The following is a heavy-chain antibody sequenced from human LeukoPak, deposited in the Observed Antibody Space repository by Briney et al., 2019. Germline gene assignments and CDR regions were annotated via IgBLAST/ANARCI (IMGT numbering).Heavy chain of an antibody. CDR2: IVGDGCKA. J-gene: IGHJ5*02. D-gene: IGHD2-15*01. CDR1: GFTFGSYA. V-gene: IGHV3-23*01. CDR3: AKDIVFLFGDP. Sequence: GGSLRLSCAASGFTFGSYAMNWVRQVPGKGLEWVATIVGDGCKAYYADSVKGRFAISRDNSQNMLYLQMNSLRAEDTSIYYCAKDIVFLFGDPRGQGALVTVSS.